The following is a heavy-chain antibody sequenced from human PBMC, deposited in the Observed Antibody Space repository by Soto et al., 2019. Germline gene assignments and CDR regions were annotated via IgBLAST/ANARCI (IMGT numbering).Heavy chain of an antibody. CDR1: GGTFSSYT. CDR2: IIPLLGIA. V-gene: IGHV1-69*08. Sequence: QVQLVQSGAEVKKPGSSVKVSCKASGGTFSSYTISWVRQAPGQGLEGMGRIIPLLGIANYAQKFQGRVTITADKSTSTAYMELSSLRSEDTAVYYCARDRGRIAVAGTWDYWGQGTLVTVSS. CDR3: ARDRGRIAVAGTWDY. J-gene: IGHJ4*02. D-gene: IGHD6-19*01.